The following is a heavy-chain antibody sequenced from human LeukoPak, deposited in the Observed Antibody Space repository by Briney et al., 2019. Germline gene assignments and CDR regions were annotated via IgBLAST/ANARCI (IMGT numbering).Heavy chain of an antibody. Sequence: SETLSLTCAVSGGSPSSDDWWSWVRQPPGKGLEWIGEMHHIGSANYNPSLKSRVIISVDKSNNQFSLKLNSVTAADTAVYYCARRYYYDSSGYLNSWGQGTLVTVSS. D-gene: IGHD3-22*01. CDR3: ARRYYYDSSGYLNS. CDR2: MHHIGSA. V-gene: IGHV4-4*02. J-gene: IGHJ5*02. CDR1: GGSPSSDDW.